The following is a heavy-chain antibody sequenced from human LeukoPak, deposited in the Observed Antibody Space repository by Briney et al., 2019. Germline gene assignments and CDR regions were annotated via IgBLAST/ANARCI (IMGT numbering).Heavy chain of an antibody. CDR2: INPNSGGT. CDR1: GYTFTGYY. D-gene: IGHD3-9*01. V-gene: IGHV1-2*02. Sequence: AASVKVSCKASGYTFTGYYMHWVRQAPGQGLEWMGWINPNSGGTNYAQKFQGRVTMTRDTSISTAYMELSRLRSDDTAVYYCARGSRDMTYYDILTGYSDAFDIWGQGTMVTVSS. J-gene: IGHJ3*02. CDR3: ARGSRDMTYYDILTGYSDAFDI.